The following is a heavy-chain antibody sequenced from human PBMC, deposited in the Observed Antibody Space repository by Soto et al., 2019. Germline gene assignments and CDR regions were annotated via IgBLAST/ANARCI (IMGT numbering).Heavy chain of an antibody. Sequence: GGSLRLSCAASGFTFSSYAMHWVRQAPGKGLEYVSAISSNGGSTYYANSVKGRFTISRDNSKNTLYLQMGSLRAEDMAVYYCASGAYGDYGTNFDYWGQGTLVTVSS. J-gene: IGHJ4*02. V-gene: IGHV3-64*01. CDR1: GFTFSSYA. CDR3: ASGAYGDYGTNFDY. D-gene: IGHD4-17*01. CDR2: ISSNGGST.